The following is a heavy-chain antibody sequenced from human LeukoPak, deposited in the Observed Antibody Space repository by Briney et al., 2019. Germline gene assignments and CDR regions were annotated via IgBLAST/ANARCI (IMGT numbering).Heavy chain of an antibody. V-gene: IGHV3-30*18. CDR3: TKEVTPYTSGWYFQH. CDR1: GFIFSNYG. D-gene: IGHD6-25*01. J-gene: IGHJ1*01. Sequence: GRSLRLSCAASGFIFSNYGMHWVRQAPGKGLEWVAVISHDGRTEFYADAVKGRFTIFRDNSKNTLDLQMFSLRAEDTAVYYCTKEVTPYTSGWYFQHWGQGTLVTVSS. CDR2: ISHDGRTE.